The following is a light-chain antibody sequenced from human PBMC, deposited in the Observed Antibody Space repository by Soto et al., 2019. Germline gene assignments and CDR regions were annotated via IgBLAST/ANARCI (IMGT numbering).Light chain of an antibody. J-gene: IGLJ2*01. Sequence: QSALTQPASVSGSPGQSITISCTGTSSDVGGYNYVSWYQQHPGKAPKLLIYAVSNRPSGVSNRFSGSKSGNTASLTISGLQAEDEADYYCSSFTSSTPLVFGGGTQLTVL. V-gene: IGLV2-14*01. CDR3: SSFTSSTPLV. CDR1: SSDVGGYNY. CDR2: AVS.